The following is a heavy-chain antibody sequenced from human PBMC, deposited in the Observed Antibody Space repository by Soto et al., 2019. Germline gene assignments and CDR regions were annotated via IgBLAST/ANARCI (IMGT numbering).Heavy chain of an antibody. CDR3: SRGILV. CDR1: GGSINSGGYC. V-gene: IGHV4-31*03. CDR2: ISYGGST. J-gene: IGHJ4*02. D-gene: IGHD5-18*01. Sequence: ASETLSLTCTVSGGSINSGGYCWSWIRQLPGKGLDWIGCISYGGSTSYNPSLKSRVTISVDTSKNQFSLKLTSVTAADTAVYYCSRGILVWGQGALVTVSS.